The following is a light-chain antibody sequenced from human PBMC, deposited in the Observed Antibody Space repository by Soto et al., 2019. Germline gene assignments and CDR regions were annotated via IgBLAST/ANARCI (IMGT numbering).Light chain of an antibody. J-gene: IGKJ1*01. CDR1: QSLRIN. CDR2: SAS. Sequence: EIVMTQSPVTLSVSPGETVILSCRASQSLRINLTWYQQKPGQTPRLLIYSASIRAAASPARFSGSGAGTNFSLTISSLQSEDFAGYYCQQHDKLPPAFGQGTKVDLK. V-gene: IGKV3-15*01. CDR3: QQHDKLPPA.